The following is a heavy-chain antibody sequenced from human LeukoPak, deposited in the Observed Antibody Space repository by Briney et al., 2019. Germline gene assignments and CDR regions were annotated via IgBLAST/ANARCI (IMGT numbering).Heavy chain of an antibody. Sequence: ASVKVSCKASGYTFTGYYMHWVRQAPGQGPEWMGWINPNSGDTNYAQKFQGRVTMTWDTSISTVYMGPSRLKSDDTATYYCARGTAYTEHSFFDYWGQGTLVTVSS. D-gene: IGHD3-16*01. V-gene: IGHV1-2*02. CDR1: GYTFTGYY. CDR3: ARGTAYTEHSFFDY. J-gene: IGHJ4*02. CDR2: INPNSGDT.